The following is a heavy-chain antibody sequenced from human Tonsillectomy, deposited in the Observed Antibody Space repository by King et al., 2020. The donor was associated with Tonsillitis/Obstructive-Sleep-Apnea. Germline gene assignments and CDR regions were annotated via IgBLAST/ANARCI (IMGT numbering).Heavy chain of an antibody. D-gene: IGHD3-3*01. J-gene: IGHJ6*03. Sequence: VQLVQSGGGVVQPGRSLRLSCAASGFNFSIYGMHWVRQAPGKGPERVAVISYEGHHKQYTDSVKGRFTISRDNSRNTLYLQMNTLRAEDTAVYYCARDPYDFWSGYYRTYYYYYMDVWGKGTTVIVSS. CDR2: ISYEGHHK. V-gene: IGHV3-30*10. CDR3: ARDPYDFWSGYYRTYYYYYMDV. CDR1: GFNFSIYG.